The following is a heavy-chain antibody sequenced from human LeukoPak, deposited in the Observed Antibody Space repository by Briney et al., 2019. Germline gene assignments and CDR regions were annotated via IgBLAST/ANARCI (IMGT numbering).Heavy chain of an antibody. D-gene: IGHD5-12*01. J-gene: IGHJ4*02. V-gene: IGHV3-9*01. CDR1: GFTFDDYV. CDR3: AKAKRNSDYLFDY. CDR2: IGWNKDKI. Sequence: GTSLRLSCAASGFTFDDYVMHWVRQAPGKGLEWVSSIGWNKDKILYADSLKGRFTISRDNARRSLFLQMDSLRAGDTAFYYCAKAKRNSDYLFDYWGQGTLVAVSS.